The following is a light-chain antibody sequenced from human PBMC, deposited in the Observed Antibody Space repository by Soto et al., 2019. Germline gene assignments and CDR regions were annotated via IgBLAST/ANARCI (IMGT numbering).Light chain of an antibody. CDR1: SSNIGAGYD. CDR2: GNS. J-gene: IGLJ1*01. Sequence: QAVVTQPPSVSGAPGQRVTISCTGSSSNIGAGYDVHWYQQLPGTAPKLLIYGNSNRPSGVPDRFSGSKSGTSASLAITGLQAEDEADYYCQSYDSSLSGAYVFGTGTKVPVL. CDR3: QSYDSSLSGAYV. V-gene: IGLV1-40*01.